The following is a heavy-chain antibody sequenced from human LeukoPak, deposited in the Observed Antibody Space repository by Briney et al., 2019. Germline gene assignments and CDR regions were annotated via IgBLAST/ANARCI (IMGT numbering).Heavy chain of an antibody. CDR2: SFHDGDT. D-gene: IGHD3-10*01. CDR1: GYSFSSGYY. CDR3: ARIFPRITMVRGASPLRYCYYYMDV. Sequence: PSETLSLTCTVSGYSFSSGYYWGWIRQPPGKGLEWIASSFHDGDTYYNPSLKSRVTISVDTSKNQFSLKLSSVTAADTAVYYCARIFPRITMVRGASPLRYCYYYMDVWGKGTTVTISS. V-gene: IGHV4-38-2*02. J-gene: IGHJ6*03.